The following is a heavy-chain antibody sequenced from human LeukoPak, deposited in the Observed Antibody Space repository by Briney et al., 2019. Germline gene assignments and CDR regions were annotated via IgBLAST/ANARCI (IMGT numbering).Heavy chain of an antibody. J-gene: IGHJ5*02. D-gene: IGHD4-17*01. Sequence: ASVKVSCKASGYTFTSYDINWVRQATGQGLEWMGWMNPNSGNTGYAKKFQGRVTMTRNTSISTAYMELSSLRSEDTAVYYCARSNRFPLGYYGDYVYWLDPWGQGTLVTVSS. CDR2: MNPNSGNT. CDR3: ARSNRFPLGYYGDYVYWLDP. V-gene: IGHV1-8*01. CDR1: GYTFTSYD.